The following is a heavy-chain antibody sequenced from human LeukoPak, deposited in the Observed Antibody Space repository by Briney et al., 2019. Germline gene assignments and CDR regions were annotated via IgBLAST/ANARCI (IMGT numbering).Heavy chain of an antibody. CDR1: GDSISSYH. Sequence: SETLSLTCTVSGDSISSYHWSWIRQPPGKGLEWIGHIYYTGSTNYNPSLKSRVTISLDTSKNQFSLKLSSVTAADTAVYYCARGPRRNYGDYRLDYWGQGTLVTVSS. CDR3: ARGPRRNYGDYRLDY. V-gene: IGHV4-59*01. CDR2: IYYTGST. D-gene: IGHD4-17*01. J-gene: IGHJ4*02.